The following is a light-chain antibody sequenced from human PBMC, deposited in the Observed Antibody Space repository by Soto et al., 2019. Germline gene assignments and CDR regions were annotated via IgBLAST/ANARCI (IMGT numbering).Light chain of an antibody. CDR3: QLWDSSSDHEI. CDR1: DIGSKS. CDR2: DDS. V-gene: IGLV3-21*02. Sequence: SYVLTQPPSVSVAPGQTARITCGSKDIGSKSVHWYQQRPGQAPVLVVYDDSDRPAGIPERFSGSNSGNTATLTISRVEAGDEADYFCQLWDSSSDHEIFGGGTKLTVL. J-gene: IGLJ2*01.